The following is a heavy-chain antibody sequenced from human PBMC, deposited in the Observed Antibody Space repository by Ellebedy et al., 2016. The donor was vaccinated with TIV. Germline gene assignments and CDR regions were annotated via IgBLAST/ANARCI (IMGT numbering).Heavy chain of an antibody. CDR1: GFTFSSYS. J-gene: IGHJ4*02. D-gene: IGHD3-10*02. CDR2: ISSSSTI. Sequence: GESLKISCAASGFTFSSYSMNWVRQAPGKGLEWVSYISSSSTIYYADSVKGRFTISRDNAKNSLYLQMNSLRDEDTAVYYCARGLTMYYFDHWGQGTLVTVSS. V-gene: IGHV3-48*02. CDR3: ARGLTMYYFDH.